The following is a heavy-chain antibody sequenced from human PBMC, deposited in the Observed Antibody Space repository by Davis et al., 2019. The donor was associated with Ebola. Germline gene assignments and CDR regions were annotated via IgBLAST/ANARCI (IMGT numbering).Heavy chain of an antibody. CDR3: ARDQVEWELPGGAFDI. CDR2: INPSSGGT. D-gene: IGHD1-26*01. V-gene: IGHV1-2*04. J-gene: IGHJ3*02. Sequence: AASVKVSCKASGYTFTGYYMHWVRQAPGQGLEWMGWINPSSGGTNYAQKFQGWVTMTRDTSISTAYMDVSRLTSDDTAVYYCARDQVEWELPGGAFDIWGQGTMVTVSS. CDR1: GYTFTGYY.